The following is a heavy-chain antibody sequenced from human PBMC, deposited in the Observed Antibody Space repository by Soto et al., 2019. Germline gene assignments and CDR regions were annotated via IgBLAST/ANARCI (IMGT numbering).Heavy chain of an antibody. CDR3: ASEAQIVGATNWFDP. D-gene: IGHD1-26*01. CDR1: GFTFSSYS. V-gene: IGHV3-48*01. Sequence: EVQLVESGGGLVQPGGSLRLSCAASGFTFSSYSMNWVRQAPGKGLEWVSYISSSSSTIYYADSVKGRFTISRDNAKNSLYLQMNSLRAEDTAVYYCASEAQIVGATNWFDPWGQGTLVTVSS. J-gene: IGHJ5*02. CDR2: ISSSSSTI.